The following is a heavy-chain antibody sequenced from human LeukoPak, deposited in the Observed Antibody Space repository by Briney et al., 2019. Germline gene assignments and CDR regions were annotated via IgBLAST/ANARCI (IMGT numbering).Heavy chain of an antibody. CDR2: MNPNSGNT. D-gene: IGHD3-9*01. J-gene: IGHJ4*02. V-gene: IGHV1-8*01. Sequence: ASVKVSCKASGYTFTSYDINWVRQATGQGLEWMGWMNPNSGNTGYAQKLQGRVTMTTDTSTSTAYMELRSLRSDDTAVYYCARGPQLLRYFDWLLDYWGQGTLVTVSS. CDR1: GYTFTSYD. CDR3: ARGPQLLRYFDWLLDY.